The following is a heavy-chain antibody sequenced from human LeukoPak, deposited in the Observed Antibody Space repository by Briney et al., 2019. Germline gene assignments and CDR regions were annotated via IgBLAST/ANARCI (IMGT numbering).Heavy chain of an antibody. CDR3: ARDLMGWDLHYFDY. J-gene: IGHJ4*02. CDR2: ISSSSSYI. Sequence: GVSLRLSCAASGFTFSNYNMNGVRQAPGKGLEWVSSISSSSSYIYYADSVKGRFTISRDNAKNSLYLQMDSLRAEDTAVYYCARDLMGWDLHYFDYWGQGTLVTVSA. V-gene: IGHV3-21*01. CDR1: GFTFSNYN. D-gene: IGHD1-26*01.